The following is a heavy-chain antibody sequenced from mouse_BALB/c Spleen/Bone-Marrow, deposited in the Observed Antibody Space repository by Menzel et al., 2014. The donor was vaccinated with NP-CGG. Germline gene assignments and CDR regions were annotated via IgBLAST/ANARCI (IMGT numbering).Heavy chain of an antibody. Sequence: VQGVESRPGLVAPSQSLSITCTVSGFSLTSYGVHWVRQPPGKVLEWLGVIWAGGSTNYNSALMSRLSISKDNSKSQVFLKMNSLQTDDTAMYYCARGSYYEGAMDYWGQGTSVTVSS. D-gene: IGHD1-1*01. CDR1: GFSLTSYG. CDR2: IWAGGST. J-gene: IGHJ4*01. CDR3: ARGSYYEGAMDY. V-gene: IGHV2-9*02.